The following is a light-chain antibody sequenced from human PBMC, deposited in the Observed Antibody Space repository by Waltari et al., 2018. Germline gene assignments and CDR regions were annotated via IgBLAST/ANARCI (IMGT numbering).Light chain of an antibody. CDR3: ASYNPGSTLV. Sequence: QAALTQPASVSGSPGQSITISCTRSNSDVGRYNYCSLYQQFPDRAPKLINYDVTNRPSGVSNRFSGSKSANTASLTISGLQPEDEAEYYCASYNPGSTLVFGGGTKLTVL. CDR2: DVT. J-gene: IGLJ3*02. CDR1: NSDVGRYNY. V-gene: IGLV2-14*01.